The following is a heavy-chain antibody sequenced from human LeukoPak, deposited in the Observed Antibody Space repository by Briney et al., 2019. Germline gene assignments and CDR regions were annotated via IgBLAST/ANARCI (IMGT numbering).Heavy chain of an antibody. Sequence: PGGSLRLSCAASGFTVSSNYMSWVRQSPGKGLEWIGEINHSGNTNYNPSLKSRVTISVDTSKNQFSLQVTSVTAADTAVYYCARRVRSADHRCDYWGQGTLVTVSS. D-gene: IGHD1-14*01. J-gene: IGHJ4*02. CDR3: ARRVRSADHRCDY. V-gene: IGHV4-34*01. CDR1: GFTVSSNY. CDR2: INHSGNT.